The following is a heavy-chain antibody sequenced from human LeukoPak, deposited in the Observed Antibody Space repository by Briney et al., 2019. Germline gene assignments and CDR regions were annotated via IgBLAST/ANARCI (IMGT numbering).Heavy chain of an antibody. CDR2: ISASGLST. J-gene: IGHJ3*01. D-gene: IGHD4-11*01. CDR3: AKHTGTAPGDAYNV. CDR1: GFTFSSYG. V-gene: IGHV3-23*01. Sequence: PGGSLRLSCAASGFTFSSYGMHWVRQAPGQGLEHVSAISASGLSTYYLGSVKGRFSISRDNSNNTLFLQMNSLRVEDTAVYFCAKHTGTAPGDAYNVWGQGTVVTVS.